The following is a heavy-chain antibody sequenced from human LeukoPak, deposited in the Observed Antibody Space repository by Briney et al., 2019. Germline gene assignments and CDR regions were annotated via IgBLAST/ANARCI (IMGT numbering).Heavy chain of an antibody. CDR1: GGSISSSPYY. D-gene: IGHD3-22*01. J-gene: IGHJ4*02. V-gene: IGHV4-39*01. CDR2: INYSGNT. CDR3: ARGGGVTYYDSTGYLWYFDY. Sequence: ASETLSLTCTVSGGSISSSPYYWGWLRQPPGKGLEWIGKINYSGNTYYNPSLKSRVTISVDTSKNQFSLKLSSVTAADTAVYYCARGGGVTYYDSTGYLWYFDYWGQGTLVTVSS.